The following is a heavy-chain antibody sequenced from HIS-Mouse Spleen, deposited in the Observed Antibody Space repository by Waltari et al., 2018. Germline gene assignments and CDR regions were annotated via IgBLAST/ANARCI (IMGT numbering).Heavy chain of an antibody. Sequence: QLQLQESGPGLVKPSETLSLTCTVSGGSISSSSYYWGWIRQPPGKGLEWIGSIYYSGSTDYTQHLKGRAPISVETSKNQFSLKLSSVTAADTAVYYCASTKKMAYFDYWGQGTLVTV. D-gene: IGHD2-8*01. J-gene: IGHJ4*02. CDR2: IYYSGST. CDR3: ASTKKMAYFDY. V-gene: IGHV4-39*01. CDR1: GGSISSSSYY.